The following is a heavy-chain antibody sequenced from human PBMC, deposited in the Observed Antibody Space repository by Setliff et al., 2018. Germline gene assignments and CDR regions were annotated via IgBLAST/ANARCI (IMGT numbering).Heavy chain of an antibody. V-gene: IGHV4-39*07. Sequence: LSLTCTVSGGSISSSTYYWGWIRQPPGKGLEWIGTIYYSGSTYYNPSLKSRVTISVDTSKNQFSLKLNSVTAADMAVYYCAREQWLDPPGYYYMDVWAKGTTVTVSS. J-gene: IGHJ6*03. CDR2: IYYSGST. CDR3: AREQWLDPPGYYYMDV. D-gene: IGHD6-19*01. CDR1: GGSISSSTYY.